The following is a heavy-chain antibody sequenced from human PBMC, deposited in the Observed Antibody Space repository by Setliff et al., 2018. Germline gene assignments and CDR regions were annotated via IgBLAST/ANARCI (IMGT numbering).Heavy chain of an antibody. V-gene: IGHV4-59*01. D-gene: IGHD2-15*01. CDR2: IYYSGTT. CDR3: ARGGSSGSCYSHDFFAF. Sequence: SETLSLTCTVSGGSISSYYWSWIRQSPGKGLEWIGYIYYSGTTNYNPSLKSRVIISVDTSKTQFSLRLSSVTAADTAVYFCARGGSSGSCYSHDFFAFWGQGTMVTVSS. CDR1: GGSISSYY. J-gene: IGHJ3*01.